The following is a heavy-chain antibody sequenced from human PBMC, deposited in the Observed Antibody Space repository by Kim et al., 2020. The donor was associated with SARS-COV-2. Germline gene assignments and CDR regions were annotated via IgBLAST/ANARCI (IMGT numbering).Heavy chain of an antibody. CDR3: TRDRVSLIRGVGY. J-gene: IGHJ4*02. Sequence: YAASVKGRFTISRDDSKSIAYLQMNSLKIDDTGVYYCTRDRVSLIRGVGYWGQGTLVTVSS. V-gene: IGHV3-49*02. D-gene: IGHD3-10*01.